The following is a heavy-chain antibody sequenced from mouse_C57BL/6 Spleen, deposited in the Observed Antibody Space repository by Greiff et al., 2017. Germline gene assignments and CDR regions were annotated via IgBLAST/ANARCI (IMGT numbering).Heavy chain of an antibody. CDR3: ARHECVKLAWFAY. CDR1: GFTFSSYG. J-gene: IGHJ3*01. Sequence: EVKLMESGGDFVKPGGSLKLSCAASGFTFSSYGMSWVRQTPDKRLEWVATISSGGSYTYYPDSLKGRFTISRDNAKNTLYLQMSSLKSEDTTMYYSARHECVKLAWFAYWGQGTLVTVSA. D-gene: IGHD4-1*01. CDR2: ISSGGSYT. V-gene: IGHV5-6*01.